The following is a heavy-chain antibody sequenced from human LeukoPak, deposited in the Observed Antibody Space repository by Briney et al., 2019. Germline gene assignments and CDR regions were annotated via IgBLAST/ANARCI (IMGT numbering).Heavy chain of an antibody. CDR2: ISWNSGSI. D-gene: IGHD3-22*01. V-gene: IGHV3-9*01. Sequence: PGRSLRLSCAASGFTFDDYAMHWVRQAPGKGLEWVSGISWNSGSIGYADSVKGRFTISGDNAKNTVYLQMNSLRAEDTAVYYCTRDLSFDYDNDGYSSWFDPWGQGTLVTVSS. CDR3: TRDLSFDYDNDGYSSWFDP. CDR1: GFTFDDYA. J-gene: IGHJ5*02.